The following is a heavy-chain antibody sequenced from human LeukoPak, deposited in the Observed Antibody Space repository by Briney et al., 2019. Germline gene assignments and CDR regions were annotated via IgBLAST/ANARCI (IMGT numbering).Heavy chain of an antibody. CDR2: INAGNGNT. V-gene: IGHV1-3*01. D-gene: IGHD2-2*01. CDR1: GHTFTSYA. Sequence: GASVKVSCKASGHTFTSYAMHWVRQAPGQRLEWMGWINAGNGNTKYSQKFQGRVTITRDTSASTAYMELSSLRSEDTAVYYCARVQPYCSSTSCQRAFDYWGQGTLVTVSS. CDR3: ARVQPYCSSTSCQRAFDY. J-gene: IGHJ4*02.